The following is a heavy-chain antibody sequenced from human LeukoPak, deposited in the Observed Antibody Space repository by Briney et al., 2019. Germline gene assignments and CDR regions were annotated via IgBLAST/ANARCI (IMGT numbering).Heavy chain of an antibody. CDR3: ARVKKDVVVPAAMRDYYYYGMDV. J-gene: IGHJ6*02. V-gene: IGHV3-21*01. CDR1: GFTFSSYS. Sequence: GGSLRLSCAASGFTFSSYSMNWVRQAPGKGLEWVSSISSSSYIYYADSVKGRFTISRDNAKNSLYLQMNSLRAEDTAVYYCARVKKDVVVPAAMRDYYYYGMDVWGQGTTVTVSS. D-gene: IGHD2-2*01. CDR2: ISSSSYI.